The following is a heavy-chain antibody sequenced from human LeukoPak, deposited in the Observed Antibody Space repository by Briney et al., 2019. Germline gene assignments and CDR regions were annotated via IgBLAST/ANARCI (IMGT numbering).Heavy chain of an antibody. V-gene: IGHV3-48*01. Sequence: GGSLRLSCEVSGFSFSIYSMNWVRQAPGKGLEWDSYISSSSSVIYYADSVKGRFTVSRDNAKNTLYLQVNSLRAEDTAVYYCAKDLWSVVTLTLDYWGQGTLVTVSS. J-gene: IGHJ4*02. CDR2: ISSSSSVI. D-gene: IGHD2-21*02. CDR3: AKDLWSVVTLTLDY. CDR1: GFSFSIYS.